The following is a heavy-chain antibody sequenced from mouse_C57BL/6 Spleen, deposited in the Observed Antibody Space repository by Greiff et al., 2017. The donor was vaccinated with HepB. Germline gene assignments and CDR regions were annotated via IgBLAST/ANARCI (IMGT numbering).Heavy chain of an antibody. J-gene: IGHJ1*03. D-gene: IGHD4-1*01. CDR1: GYTFTEYT. CDR2: FYPGSGSI. CDR3: ARHEEGANWDDWYFDV. Sequence: VKLMESGAELVKPGASVKLSCKASGYTFTEYTIHWVKQRSGQGLEWIGWFYPGSGSIKYNEKFKDKATLTADKSSSTVYMELSRLTSEDSAVYFCARHEEGANWDDWYFDVWGTGTTVTVSS. V-gene: IGHV1-62-2*01.